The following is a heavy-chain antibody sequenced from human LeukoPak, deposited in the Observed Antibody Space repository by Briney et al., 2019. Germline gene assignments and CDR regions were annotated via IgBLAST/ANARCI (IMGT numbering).Heavy chain of an antibody. J-gene: IGHJ4*02. D-gene: IGHD3-9*01. Sequence: ALVKVSCKASGYTFTSYGISWVRQAPGQGLEWMGWISTRNGNTNYAQKFQGRVTMTTDTSTSTAYMELRSLRSDDTAVYYCARGASYVILTGYSYFDYWGQGTLVTVSS. V-gene: IGHV1-18*01. CDR1: GYTFTSYG. CDR2: ISTRNGNT. CDR3: ARGASYVILTGYSYFDY.